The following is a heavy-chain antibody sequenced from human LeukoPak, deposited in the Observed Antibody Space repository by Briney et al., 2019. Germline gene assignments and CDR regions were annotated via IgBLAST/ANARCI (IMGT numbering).Heavy chain of an antibody. CDR3: VLAAFCDY. J-gene: IGHJ4*02. Sequence: GGSLRLSCAASGFTFSSYAMHWVRQAPGKGLEWVAVISYDGSNKYYADSVKGRFTISRDNSKNTLYLQMNSLRAEDTAVYYCVLAAFCDYWGQGTLVTVSS. CDR2: ISYDGSNK. CDR1: GFTFSSYA. V-gene: IGHV3-30*14. D-gene: IGHD6-13*01.